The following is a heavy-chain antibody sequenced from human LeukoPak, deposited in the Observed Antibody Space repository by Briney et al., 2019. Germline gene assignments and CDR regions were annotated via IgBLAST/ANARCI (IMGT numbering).Heavy chain of an antibody. CDR3: ARDPENMRYCSGGSCGNWFDP. Sequence: PGGSLRLSCAASGFTFSDCYMSWIRQAPGKGLEWVSYISSSGSTIYYADSVKGRFTISRDNAKNSLYLQMNSLRAEDTAVYYCARDPENMRYCSGGSCGNWFDPWGQGTLVTVSS. D-gene: IGHD2-15*01. CDR2: ISSSGSTI. V-gene: IGHV3-11*01. J-gene: IGHJ5*02. CDR1: GFTFSDCY.